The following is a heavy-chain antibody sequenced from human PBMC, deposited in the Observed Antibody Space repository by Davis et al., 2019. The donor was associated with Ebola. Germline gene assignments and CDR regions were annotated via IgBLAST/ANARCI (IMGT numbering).Heavy chain of an antibody. J-gene: IGHJ4*02. CDR2: ISGSGGNT. V-gene: IGHV3-23*01. CDR1: GFTFDDYA. D-gene: IGHD3-9*01. Sequence: GESLKISCATSGFTFDDYAMHWVRQAPGKGLEWVSAISGSGGNTYYADSVKGRFTISRDTSKNTLYLQMNSLRVEHTAVYYCASGIRYFDYWGQGTLVTVSS. CDR3: ASGIRYFDY.